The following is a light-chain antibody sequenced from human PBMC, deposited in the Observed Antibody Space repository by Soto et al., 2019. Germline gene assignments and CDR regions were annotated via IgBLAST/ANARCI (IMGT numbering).Light chain of an antibody. V-gene: IGKV1-12*01. CDR2: AAS. CDR1: QPISSW. Sequence: DIQMTQSPSSVSASVGDRVTITCRASQPISSWLAWYQQKPAEAPKLLIFAASTLHSGVPSRFSGRGAGTHFTLTISSLQSEDSAIYYCQLANSFQSFGRGTKVDLK. CDR3: QLANSFQS. J-gene: IGKJ1*01.